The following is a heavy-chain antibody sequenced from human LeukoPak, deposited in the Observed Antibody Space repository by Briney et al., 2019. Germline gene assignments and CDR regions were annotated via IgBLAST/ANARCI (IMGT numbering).Heavy chain of an antibody. J-gene: IGHJ4*02. V-gene: IGHV3-30*02. CDR3: AKDSRDSSSWQFDY. CDR1: GFTFSSYG. CDR2: IRYDGSNK. Sequence: GGSLRLSCAASGFTFSSYGMHWVRQAPGKGLEWVAFIRYDGSNKYYADSVKGRFTISRDNSKNTLYLQMNSLRAEDTAVYYCAKDSRDSSSWQFDYWGQGTLVTVSS. D-gene: IGHD6-19*01.